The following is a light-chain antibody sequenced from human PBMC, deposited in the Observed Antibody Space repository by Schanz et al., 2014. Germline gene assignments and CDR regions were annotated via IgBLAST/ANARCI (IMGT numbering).Light chain of an antibody. V-gene: IGLV1-51*01. CDR2: DDN. J-gene: IGLJ3*02. Sequence: QSVLTQPPSVSAALGQEVAISCSRSSSNIGNNYVSWYQQLPGTAPKLLIYDDNKRPSGIPDRFSGSKSGTSATLGITGLQTGYSPDYFCATWDNRLTALVFGGGTKLTVL. CDR3: ATWDNRLTALV. CDR1: SSNIGNNY.